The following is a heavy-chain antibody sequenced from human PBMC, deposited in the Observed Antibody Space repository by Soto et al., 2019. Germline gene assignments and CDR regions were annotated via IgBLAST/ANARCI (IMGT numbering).Heavy chain of an antibody. CDR3: ARARFYSETSNWFDF. CDR1: GYTFTDYD. D-gene: IGHD2-2*01. V-gene: IGHV1-8*01. J-gene: IGHJ5*01. Sequence: ASVKVSCKASGYTFTDYDINWVRQAPGQGLEWMGWVSPNSGNTVYAQKFQDRVTMTRDTSISTAYMELSNLRFEDTAMYYCARARFYSETSNWFDFWGQGTPVTVSS. CDR2: VSPNSGNT.